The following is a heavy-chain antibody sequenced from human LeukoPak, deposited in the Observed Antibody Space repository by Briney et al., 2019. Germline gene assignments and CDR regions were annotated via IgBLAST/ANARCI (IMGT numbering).Heavy chain of an antibody. D-gene: IGHD6-13*01. CDR2: IYYSGST. V-gene: IGHV4-30-4*01. J-gene: IGHJ4*02. CDR3: AASRYSSSWYYFDY. CDR1: GGSISSGDYY. Sequence: SETLSLTCTVSGGSISSGDYYWSWIRQPPGKGLEWIGYIYYSGSTYYNPSLKSRVTISVDTSKNQFSLKLSSVTAADTAVYYCAASRYSSSWYYFDYWGQGTLVTVSS.